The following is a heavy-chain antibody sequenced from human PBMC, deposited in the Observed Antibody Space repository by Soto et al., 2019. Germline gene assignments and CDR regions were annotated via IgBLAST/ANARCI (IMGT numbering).Heavy chain of an antibody. J-gene: IGHJ4*02. CDR2: IYPGDSDT. D-gene: IGHD2-21*02. CDR1: GYIFTSYW. V-gene: IGHV5-51*01. Sequence: PGESLKISCNGSGYIFTSYWIGWGRQMPGKGLEWMGIIYPGDSDTRYSPSFQGQVTISADKSISTAYLQWSSLKASDTAMYYCAARYCGGDCYSGWTVDYWGQGTLVTVSS. CDR3: AARYCGGDCYSGWTVDY.